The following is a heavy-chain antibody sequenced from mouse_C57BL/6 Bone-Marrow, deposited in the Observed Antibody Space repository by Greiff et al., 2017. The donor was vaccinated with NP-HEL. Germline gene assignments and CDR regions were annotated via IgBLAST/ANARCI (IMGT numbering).Heavy chain of an antibody. CDR2: INYDGSST. V-gene: IGHV5-16*01. J-gene: IGHJ3*01. D-gene: IGHD3-2*02. Sequence: EVKLMESEGGLVQPGSSMKLSCTASGFTFSDYYMAWVRQVPEKGLEWVANINYDGSSTYYLDSLKSRFIISRDNAKNILYLQMSSLKSEDTATYYCARAGLDSSGYWFAYWGQGTLVTVSA. CDR1: GFTFSDYY. CDR3: ARAGLDSSGYWFAY.